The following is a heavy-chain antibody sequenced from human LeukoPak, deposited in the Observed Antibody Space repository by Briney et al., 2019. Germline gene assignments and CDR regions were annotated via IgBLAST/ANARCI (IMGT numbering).Heavy chain of an antibody. J-gene: IGHJ5*02. Sequence: ASVKVSCKAAGYTFTGNYIHWVRQAPGQGLEWTGRINPNSGGTNYAQKFQGRVTMTRDTSISTAYMELSRLRSDDTAVYYCARDCSGGSCYSSLPNLGFDPWGQGTLVTVSS. CDR3: ARDCSGGSCYSSLPNLGFDP. CDR2: INPNSGGT. CDR1: GYTFTGNY. V-gene: IGHV1-2*06. D-gene: IGHD2-15*01.